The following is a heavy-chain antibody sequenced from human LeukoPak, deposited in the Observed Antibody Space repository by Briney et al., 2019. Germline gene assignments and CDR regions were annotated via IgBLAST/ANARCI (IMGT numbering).Heavy chain of an antibody. J-gene: IGHJ5*02. CDR2: INPNNGGT. D-gene: IGHD3-3*01. V-gene: IGHV1-2*02. CDR1: GYTFTGYY. Sequence: ASVTVSCKASGYTFTGYYLHWVRQAPGQGLEGVVWINPNNGGTNYAQTFQGRVTMTRDTSISTAYMELSRLRFDDTAVYYCARVVLVLRFLEWSPNWFDHWGQGTLVTVSS. CDR3: ARVVLVLRFLEWSPNWFDH.